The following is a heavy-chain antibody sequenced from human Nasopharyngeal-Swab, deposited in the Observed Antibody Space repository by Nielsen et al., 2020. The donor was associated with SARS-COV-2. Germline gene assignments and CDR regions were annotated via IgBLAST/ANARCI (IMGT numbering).Heavy chain of an antibody. V-gene: IGHV1-18*01. Sequence: ASVKVSCKASGYTFTGYGISWVRQAPGQGLEWMGWISAYNGNTNYAQKLQGRVTMTTDTSTSTAYMELRSLRSDDTAVYYCARASTTLDWLSTLDVWDVWGQGTTVTVSS. D-gene: IGHD3-9*01. CDR3: ARASTTLDWLSTLDVWDV. CDR2: ISAYNGNT. CDR1: GYTFTGYG. J-gene: IGHJ6*02.